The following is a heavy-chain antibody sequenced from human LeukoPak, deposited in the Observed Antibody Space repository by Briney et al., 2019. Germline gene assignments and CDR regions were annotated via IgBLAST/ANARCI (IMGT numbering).Heavy chain of an antibody. CDR3: ARDRNDYGDYDAFDI. CDR2: ISAYNGNT. D-gene: IGHD4-17*01. Sequence: ASVNVSCMASGYTFTSYGISWVRQAPGQGLEWMGSISAYNGNTNYAQKFQGRVTMTRDTSISTAYMELSRPRSDDTAVYYCARDRNDYGDYDAFDIWGPGTMVTVSS. V-gene: IGHV1-18*01. J-gene: IGHJ3*02. CDR1: GYTFTSYG.